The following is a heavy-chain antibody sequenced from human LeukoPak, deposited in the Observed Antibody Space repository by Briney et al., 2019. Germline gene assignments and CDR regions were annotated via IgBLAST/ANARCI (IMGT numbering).Heavy chain of an antibody. D-gene: IGHD3-3*01. J-gene: IGHJ4*02. Sequence: SETLSLTCTVSGGSISSYYWSWIRQPPGKGLEWIGYIYYSGSTNYNPSLKSRVTISVDTSKNQFSLKLSSVTAADTAVYYCARGSYDFWSGYLLQFDYWGQGTLVTVSS. CDR1: GGSISSYY. V-gene: IGHV4-59*01. CDR3: ARGSYDFWSGYLLQFDY. CDR2: IYYSGST.